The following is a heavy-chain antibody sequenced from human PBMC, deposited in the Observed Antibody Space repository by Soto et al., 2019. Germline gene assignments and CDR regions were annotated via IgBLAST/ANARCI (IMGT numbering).Heavy chain of an antibody. Sequence: GGSLRLSCAASGFTFISYGMHWVRQAPGKGLEWVAVISYDGSNKYYADSVKGRFTISRDNSKNTLYLQMNSLRAEDTAVYYCAKEGTYYDFWSGYRSYYYYGMDVWGQGTTVTVSS. V-gene: IGHV3-30*18. CDR1: GFTFISYG. CDR2: ISYDGSNK. D-gene: IGHD3-3*01. CDR3: AKEGTYYDFWSGYRSYYYYGMDV. J-gene: IGHJ6*02.